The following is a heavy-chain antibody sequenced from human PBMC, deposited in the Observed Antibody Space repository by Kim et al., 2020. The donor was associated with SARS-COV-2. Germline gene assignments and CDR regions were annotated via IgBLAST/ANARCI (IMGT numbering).Heavy chain of an antibody. J-gene: IGHJ5*02. V-gene: IGHV3-21*01. CDR1: GFTFSSYS. CDR3: ARDGDWNYRDWFDP. Sequence: GGSLRLSCAASGFTFSSYSMNWVRQAPGKGLEWVSSISSSSSYIYYADSVKGRFTISRDNAKNSLYLQMNSLRAEDTAVYYCARDGDWNYRDWFDPWGQGTLVTVSS. CDR2: ISSSSSYI. D-gene: IGHD1-7*01.